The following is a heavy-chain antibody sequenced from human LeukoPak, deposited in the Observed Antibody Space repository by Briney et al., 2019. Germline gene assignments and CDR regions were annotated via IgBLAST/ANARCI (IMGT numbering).Heavy chain of an antibody. CDR3: ARGRGRGSYALVGYFDL. V-gene: IGHV4-34*01. CDR1: GGSISSYY. D-gene: IGHD1-26*01. Sequence: KPSETLSLTCTVSGGSISSYYWSWIRQPPGKGLEWIGEINHSGSTNYNPSLKSRVTISVDTSKNQFSLKLSSVTAADTAVYYCARGRGRGSYALVGYFDLWGRGTLVTVSS. CDR2: INHSGST. J-gene: IGHJ2*01.